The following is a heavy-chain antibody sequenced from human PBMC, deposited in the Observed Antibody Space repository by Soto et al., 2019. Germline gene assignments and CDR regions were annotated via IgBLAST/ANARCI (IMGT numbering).Heavy chain of an antibody. CDR2: IYHSGST. J-gene: IGHJ5*02. CDR3: AREREQGNWVDP. CDR1: GYSISSGYY. Sequence: SETLSLTCAVSGYSISSGYYWGWIRQPPGKGLEWIGSIYHSGSTYYNPSLKSRVTISVDTSKNQFSLKLSSVTAADTAVYYCAREREQGNWVDPWGQGTLVTVSS. D-gene: IGHD3-10*02. V-gene: IGHV4-38-2*02.